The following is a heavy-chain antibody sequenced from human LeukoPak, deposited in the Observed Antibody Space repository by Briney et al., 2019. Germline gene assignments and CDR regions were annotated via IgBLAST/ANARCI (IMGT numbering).Heavy chain of an antibody. Sequence: RRGESLKISCQASGYTFTSYWIGWVRQMPGKGLECMGITYPDDSDTTYSPSFQGQVTISADKSFSTAYLQWSSLKASDTAIYYCARLGGDTYYFGSASYPNWYLDLWGRGTLVTVSS. D-gene: IGHD3-10*01. CDR3: ARLGGDTYYFGSASYPNWYLDL. V-gene: IGHV5-51*01. CDR1: GYTFTSYW. J-gene: IGHJ2*01. CDR2: TYPDDSDT.